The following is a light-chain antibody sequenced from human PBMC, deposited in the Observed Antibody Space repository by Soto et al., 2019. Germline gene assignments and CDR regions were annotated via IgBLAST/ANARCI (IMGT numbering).Light chain of an antibody. CDR1: QSVSSSY. V-gene: IGKV3-20*01. J-gene: IGKJ1*01. CDR3: QQYGSSPLWT. Sequence: EIVMTQSPGTPSLSPVERATLSCRASQSVSSSYLAWYQQKPGQAPRLLIYGASSRATGIPDRFSGSGSGTDFTLTISRLEPEDFAVYYCQQYGSSPLWTFGQGTKVDIK. CDR2: GAS.